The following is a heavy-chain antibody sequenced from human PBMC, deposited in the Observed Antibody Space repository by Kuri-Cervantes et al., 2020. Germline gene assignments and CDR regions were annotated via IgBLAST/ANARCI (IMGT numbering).Heavy chain of an antibody. CDR2: ISTSSSYI. V-gene: IGHV3-21*03. Sequence: GESLKISCAASGFTFSSYSMNWVRQAPGKGLEWVSSISTSSSYIYYVDSVKGRFTISRDNAKNSLYLQMNSLRAEDTAVYYCARGVDTAMEDWGQGTLVTVSS. CDR1: GFTFSSYS. D-gene: IGHD5-18*01. CDR3: ARGVDTAMED. J-gene: IGHJ4*02.